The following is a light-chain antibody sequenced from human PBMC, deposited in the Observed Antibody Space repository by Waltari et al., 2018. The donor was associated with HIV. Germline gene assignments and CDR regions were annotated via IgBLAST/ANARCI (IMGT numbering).Light chain of an antibody. J-gene: IGKJ1*01. V-gene: IGKV1-5*03. CDR2: RAS. CDR1: QSIGDL. CDR3: QHYNTFRWT. Sequence: DIQMTQYPSTLSASVGDRVTITCRASQSIGDLLAWYQQKPGKAPKLLIYRASSLESGVPSSFSGSGSGTQFTLTISSLQPDDFATYYCQHYNTFRWTFGQGTKVEIK.